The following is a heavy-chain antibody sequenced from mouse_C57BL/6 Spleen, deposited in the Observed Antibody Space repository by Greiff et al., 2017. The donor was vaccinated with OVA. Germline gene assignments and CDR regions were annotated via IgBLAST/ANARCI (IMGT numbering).Heavy chain of an antibody. CDR2: IDPENGDT. V-gene: IGHV14-4*01. CDR3: TTYDGSWYFDV. J-gene: IGHJ1*03. D-gene: IGHD2-3*01. CDR1: GFNIKDDY. Sequence: EVQLQQSGAELVRPGASVKLSCTASGFNIKDDYMHWVKQRPEQGLEWIGWIDPENGDTEYASKFQGKATITADTSSNTAYLQLSSLTSEDTAVYYCTTYDGSWYFDVWGTGTTVTVSS.